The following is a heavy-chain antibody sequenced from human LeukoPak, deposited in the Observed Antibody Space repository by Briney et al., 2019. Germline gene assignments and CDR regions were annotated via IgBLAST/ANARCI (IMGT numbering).Heavy chain of an antibody. CDR1: GGSISSGSYY. CDR2: IYTSGST. V-gene: IGHV4-61*02. CDR3: ARAYDFWCGYYFDP. D-gene: IGHD3-3*01. J-gene: IGHJ5*02. Sequence: SETLSLTCTVSGGSISSGSYYWSWIRQPAGKGLEWIGRIYTSGSTNYNPSLKSRVTISVDTSKNQFSLKLSSVTAADTAVYYCARAYDFWCGYYFDPWGQGTLVTVSS.